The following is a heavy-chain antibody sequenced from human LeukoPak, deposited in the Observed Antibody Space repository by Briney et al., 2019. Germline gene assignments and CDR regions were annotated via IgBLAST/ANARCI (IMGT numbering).Heavy chain of an antibody. D-gene: IGHD3-10*01. CDR1: GYTFTSYY. CDR2: INPSGGST. Sequence: ASVKVSCKASGYTFTSYYMHWVRQAPGQGLEWMGIINPSGGSTSYAQKFQGRVTMTRDMSTSTVYMELSSLRSEDTAVYYCARVRDYYGSGSLVFYYYYMDVWGKGTTVTVSS. CDR3: ARVRDYYGSGSLVFYYYYMDV. J-gene: IGHJ6*03. V-gene: IGHV1-46*01.